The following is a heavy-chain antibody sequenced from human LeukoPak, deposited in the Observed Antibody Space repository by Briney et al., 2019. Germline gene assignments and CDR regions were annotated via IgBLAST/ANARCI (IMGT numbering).Heavy chain of an antibody. CDR3: ARGPYCSGATCYSQVYDF. CDR1: AHTLTTYG. Sequence: GASVKVSCKASAHTLTTYGISWVRQAPGQGLEWMGWITTYNGNTNYAQKLQGRVTMTTDTSTSTAYMELRSLRSDDTAVYYCARGPYCSGATCYSQVYDFWGQGSPVAVSS. D-gene: IGHD2-15*01. V-gene: IGHV1-18*01. J-gene: IGHJ4*02. CDR2: ITTYNGNT.